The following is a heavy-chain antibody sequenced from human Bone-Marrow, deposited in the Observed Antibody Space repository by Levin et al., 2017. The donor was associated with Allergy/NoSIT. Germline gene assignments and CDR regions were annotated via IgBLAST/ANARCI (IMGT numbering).Heavy chain of an antibody. V-gene: IGHV3-30*04. Sequence: GGSLRLSCVASRFTVSNYAMHWVRQAPGKGLEWVAIISDDGSNQYYADPVKGRFIISRDNSKNPVYLQLNSLRVEDTAMYFCARDALDYDSYGAFDIWGQGTMVTVSS. D-gene: IGHD3-22*01. CDR3: ARDALDYDSYGAFDI. J-gene: IGHJ3*02. CDR2: ISDDGSNQ. CDR1: RFTVSNYA.